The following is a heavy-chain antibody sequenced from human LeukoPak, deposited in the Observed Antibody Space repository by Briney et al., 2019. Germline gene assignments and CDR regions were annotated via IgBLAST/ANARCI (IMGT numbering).Heavy chain of an antibody. J-gene: IGHJ4*02. V-gene: IGHV3-33*01. CDR3: AREASGYYRDF. D-gene: IGHD3-3*01. CDR1: GFSFSSYG. CDR2: IWNDGSRQ. Sequence: GGSLRLSGAASGFSFSSYGMHWVRQAPGKGLDWVAVIWNDGSRQEYADSVKGRFTISRDDSKNTLYLQMNSLRVEDTAVYYCAREASGYYRDFWGQGTLVTVSS.